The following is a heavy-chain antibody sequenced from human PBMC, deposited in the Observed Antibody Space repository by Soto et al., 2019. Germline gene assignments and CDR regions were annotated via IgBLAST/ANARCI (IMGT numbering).Heavy chain of an antibody. J-gene: IGHJ6*02. CDR3: ARTSYYDGSGYYGMDV. Sequence: SETLSLTCAFSAGSSSSRNWWTWVRQSTGKGLEWIGEIHHSGSTNYNPSLNSRVTISVDNSKNQFSLKLTSVTAADTAVYYCARTSYYDGSGYYGMDVWGQGTTVTVSS. CDR2: IHHSGST. V-gene: IGHV4-4*02. CDR1: AGSSSSRNW. D-gene: IGHD3-22*01.